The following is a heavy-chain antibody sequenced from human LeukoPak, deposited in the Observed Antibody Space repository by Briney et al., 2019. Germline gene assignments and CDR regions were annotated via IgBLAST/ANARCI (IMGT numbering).Heavy chain of an antibody. J-gene: IGHJ4*02. V-gene: IGHV3-53*01. CDR3: ARVDDSSGHYYVDY. CDR1: GFTVSSNY. Sequence: PGGSLRLSCAASGFTVSSNYMSWVRQAPGKGLEWVSVIYSGGSTYYADSVKGRFTISRDNSKNTLYPQMNSLRAEDTAVYYCARVDDSSGHYYVDYWGQGTLVTVSS. CDR2: IYSGGST. D-gene: IGHD3-22*01.